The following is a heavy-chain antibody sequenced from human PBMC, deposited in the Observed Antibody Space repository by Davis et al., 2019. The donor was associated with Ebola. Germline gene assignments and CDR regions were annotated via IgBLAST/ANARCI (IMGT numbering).Heavy chain of an antibody. Sequence: PGGSLRLSCAASGFSLSASTIHWVRQASGKGLEWVGRIRSRSKGYATAYAASVKGRFTISRDDAENTSYLQMNSLKIEDTAVYFCTRLGDYSDYGGHYWGQGTVVTVSS. CDR1: GFSLSAST. D-gene: IGHD4-11*01. CDR3: TRLGDYSDYGGHY. V-gene: IGHV3-73*01. J-gene: IGHJ4*02. CDR2: IRSRSKGYAT.